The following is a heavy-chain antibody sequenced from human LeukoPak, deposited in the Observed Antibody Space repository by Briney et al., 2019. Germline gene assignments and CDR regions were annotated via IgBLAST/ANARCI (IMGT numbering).Heavy chain of an antibody. CDR2: ISASGGST. J-gene: IGHJ4*02. CDR3: ATPQGDF. Sequence: GGSLRLSCAVSGFTFNNYAMSWVRQASGTGLEWVSAISASGGSTYYADSVKGRFTISRDNSKNTLDLQMNSLRAEDTAVYYCATPQGDFWGQGTLVTVSS. CDR1: GFTFNNYA. V-gene: IGHV3-23*01.